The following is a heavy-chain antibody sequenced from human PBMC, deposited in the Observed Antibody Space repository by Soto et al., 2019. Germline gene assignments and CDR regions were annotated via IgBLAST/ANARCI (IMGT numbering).Heavy chain of an antibody. J-gene: IGHJ4*02. CDR3: ARTSDFQGRTYYFDY. CDR2: IYYSGST. CDR1: GGSISSGGYY. D-gene: IGHD3-10*01. Sequence: QVQLQESGPGLVKPSQTLSLTCTVSGGSISSGGYYWSWIRQHPGKGLEWIGYIYYSGSTYYNPSLKSRVTISVDTSKNQFSLKLSSVTAADTAVYYCARTSDFQGRTYYFDYWGQGTLVPVSS. V-gene: IGHV4-31*03.